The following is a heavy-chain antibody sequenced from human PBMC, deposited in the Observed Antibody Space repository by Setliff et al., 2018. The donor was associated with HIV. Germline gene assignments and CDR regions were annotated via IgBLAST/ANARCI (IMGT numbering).Heavy chain of an antibody. CDR2: MNRDGSEK. D-gene: IGHD3-10*01. Sequence: GGSLRLSCAASGFTFSSSWMTWVRQAPGRGLEYVAGMNRDGSEKGYADSVKGRFSISRDNAKNSLYLQMSSLRTEGTAVYFCARDPAFGAFDIWGQGTMVTVSS. CDR1: GFTFSSSW. V-gene: IGHV3-7*04. J-gene: IGHJ3*02. CDR3: ARDPAFGAFDI.